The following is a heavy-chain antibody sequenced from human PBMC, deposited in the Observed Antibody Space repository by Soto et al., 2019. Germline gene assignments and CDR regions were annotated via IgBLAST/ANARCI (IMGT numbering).Heavy chain of an antibody. J-gene: IGHJ6*02. Sequence: PGESLKISCKGSGYSFTSYWIGWVRQMPGKGLEWMGIIYPGDSDTRYSPSFQGQVTISADKSISTAYLQWSSLKASDTAVYYCARHGYSSGWYTDYYGMDVWGQGTTVTVSS. CDR3: ARHGYSSGWYTDYYGMDV. D-gene: IGHD6-19*01. CDR2: IYPGDSDT. V-gene: IGHV5-51*01. CDR1: GYSFTSYW.